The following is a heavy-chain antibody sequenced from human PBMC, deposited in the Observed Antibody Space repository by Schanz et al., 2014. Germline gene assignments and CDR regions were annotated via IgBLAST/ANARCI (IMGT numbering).Heavy chain of an antibody. J-gene: IGHJ4*02. CDR2: VTWDGGYT. Sequence: EVQLVESGGVVVQPGGSLRLSCAGSGFTFDDYTMHWVRQPPGKGLEWVSLVTWDGGYTYYADSVKGRFTISRDNSKNSLYLQMDSLRSEDTALYYCAKNRSGDYESCLDSWGQGTLXTVSS. CDR3: AKNRSGDYESCLDS. D-gene: IGHD4-17*01. V-gene: IGHV3-43*01. CDR1: GFTFDDYT.